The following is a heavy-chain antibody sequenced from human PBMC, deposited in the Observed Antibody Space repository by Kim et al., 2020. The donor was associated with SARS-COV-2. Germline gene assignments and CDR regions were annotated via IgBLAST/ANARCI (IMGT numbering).Heavy chain of an antibody. J-gene: IGHJ5*02. CDR2: IIGSGFST. Sequence: GGSLRLSCAASGLRFSNYAMGWVRQAPGRGLEWVSSIIGSGFSTYYADSVKGRFTISRDNSKNTLYLQMNTLRAEDTALYFCAKHQVVAALWFDPWGQGTLITVSS. CDR3: AKHQVVAALWFDP. V-gene: IGHV3-23*01. D-gene: IGHD2-15*01. CDR1: GLRFSNYA.